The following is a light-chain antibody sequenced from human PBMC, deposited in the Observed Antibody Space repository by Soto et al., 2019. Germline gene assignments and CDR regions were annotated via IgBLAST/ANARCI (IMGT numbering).Light chain of an antibody. CDR2: GAS. CDR1: QSVSSN. CDR3: HQYGSSPPYS. J-gene: IGKJ2*03. Sequence: EIVMTLSPATLSVSPGERATLSCRASQSVSSNLAWYQQKPGQAPRLLIYGASTRATGIPARFSGSGSGSEFTLTISRLEPEDFAVYYCHQYGSSPPYSFGQGTKVEIK. V-gene: IGKV3-15*01.